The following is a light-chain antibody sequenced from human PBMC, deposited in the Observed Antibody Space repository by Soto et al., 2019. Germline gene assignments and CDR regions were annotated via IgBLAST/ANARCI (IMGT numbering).Light chain of an antibody. CDR3: QQSYSTPVT. CDR2: AAS. Sequence: DIQMTQSPSSLSASVGDRVTITCRASQSISSYLNWYQQKPGKAPKLLIYAASSLQSGVPSRFSGSGSGTDFTLTISSLQPEDFATYYFQQSYSTPVTFGQGTKVDIK. V-gene: IGKV1-39*01. J-gene: IGKJ1*01. CDR1: QSISSY.